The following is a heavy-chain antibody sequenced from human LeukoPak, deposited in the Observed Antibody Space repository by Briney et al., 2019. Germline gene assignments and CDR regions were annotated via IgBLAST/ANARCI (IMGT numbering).Heavy chain of an antibody. V-gene: IGHV4-34*01. CDR2: INHSGST. J-gene: IGHJ4*02. CDR3: AREGRLGELSLKY. Sequence: SETLSLTCAVYGRSFSGYYWSWIRQPPGKGLEWIGEINHSGSTNYNPSLKSRVTISVDTSKNQFSLKLSSVTAADTAVYYCAREGRLGELSLKYWGQGTLVTVSS. D-gene: IGHD3-16*02. CDR1: GRSFSGYY.